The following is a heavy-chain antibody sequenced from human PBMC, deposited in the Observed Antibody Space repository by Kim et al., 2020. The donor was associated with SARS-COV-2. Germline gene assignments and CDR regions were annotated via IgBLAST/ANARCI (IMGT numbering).Heavy chain of an antibody. D-gene: IGHD3-22*01. CDR3: AKDTYYYDSSGPTLLYYYYYYGMDV. V-gene: IGHV3-30*18. CDR1: GFTFSSYG. J-gene: IGHJ6*02. Sequence: GGSLRLSCAASGFTFSSYGMHWVRQAPGKGLEWVAVISYDGSNKYYADSVKGRFTISRDNSKNTLYLQMNSLRAEDTAVYYCAKDTYYYDSSGPTLLYYYYYYGMDVWGQGTTVTVSS. CDR2: ISYDGSNK.